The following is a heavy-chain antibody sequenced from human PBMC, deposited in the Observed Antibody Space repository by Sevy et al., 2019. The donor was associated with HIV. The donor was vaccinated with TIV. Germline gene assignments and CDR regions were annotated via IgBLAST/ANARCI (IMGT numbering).Heavy chain of an antibody. J-gene: IGHJ4*02. D-gene: IGHD1-26*01. CDR1: GFSFSSYG. CDR2: ISYDGSDK. V-gene: IGHV3-30*18. Sequence: GGSLRLSCAASGFSFSSYGMHWVRQAPGKGLEWVAFISYDGSDKYYADSVKGRLTISRDNSKNTLFLQMNSLRAEDTALYYCAKLEWGSAVNSVWSFDYWGQGTLVTVSS. CDR3: AKLEWGSAVNSVWSFDY.